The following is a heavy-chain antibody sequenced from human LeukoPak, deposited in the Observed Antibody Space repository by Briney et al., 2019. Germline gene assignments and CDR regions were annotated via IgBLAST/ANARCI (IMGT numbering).Heavy chain of an antibody. CDR3: ARGGDYYDSSGYSDIDY. V-gene: IGHV1-46*01. CDR1: GYTFTSYY. Sequence: ASVKVSCKASGYTFTSYYMHWVRQAPGQGLEWMGIINPSGGSTSYAQKFQGRVTMTRDTSTSTVYMELSSLRSEDTAVYYCARGGDYYDSSGYSDIDYWGQGTLVTVSS. CDR2: INPSGGST. J-gene: IGHJ4*02. D-gene: IGHD3-22*01.